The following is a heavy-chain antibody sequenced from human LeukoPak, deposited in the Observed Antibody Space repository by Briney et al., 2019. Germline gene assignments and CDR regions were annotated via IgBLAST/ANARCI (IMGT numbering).Heavy chain of an antibody. CDR2: ISSSSSYI. J-gene: IGHJ4*02. D-gene: IGHD3-22*01. Sequence: TGGSLRLSCAASGFTFSSYSMNWARQAPGEWLEWVSSISSSSSYIYYADSVKGRFTISRDNAKNSLYLQMNSLRAEDTAVYYCARAPYYDSSGSGFDYWGQGTLVTVSS. CDR3: ARAPYYDSSGSGFDY. CDR1: GFTFSSYS. V-gene: IGHV3-21*01.